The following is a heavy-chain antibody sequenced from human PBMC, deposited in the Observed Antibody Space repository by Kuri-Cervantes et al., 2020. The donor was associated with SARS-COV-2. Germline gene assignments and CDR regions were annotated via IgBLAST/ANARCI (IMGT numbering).Heavy chain of an antibody. J-gene: IGHJ5*02. CDR1: GYTFTGYY. CDR2: INPNSGGT. Sequence: ASVKVSCKASGYTFTGYYMHWVRQAPGQGLEWMGWINPNSGGTNYAQKFQGRVTMTRDTSISTAYMELSRLRSDDTAVYYCARDPAGVPTSYWFDPWGQGTLVTVSS. D-gene: IGHD2-2*01. CDR3: ARDPAGVPTSYWFDP. V-gene: IGHV1-2*02.